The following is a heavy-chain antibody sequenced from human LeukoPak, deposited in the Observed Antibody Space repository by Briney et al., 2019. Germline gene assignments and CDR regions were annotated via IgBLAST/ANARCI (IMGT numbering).Heavy chain of an antibody. CDR1: GGSISSSSYF. Sequence: PSVTLSFTCSVSGGSISSSSYFWGWIRQPPGKGLEWIGSIYYSGSTYYNPSLKSRVTISVDTSKNQFSLKLSSVTAADTAVYYCARGGGDYGAKAWFDPWGQGTLVTVSS. CDR3: ARGGGDYGAKAWFDP. J-gene: IGHJ5*02. V-gene: IGHV4-39*07. CDR2: IYYSGST. D-gene: IGHD4/OR15-4a*01.